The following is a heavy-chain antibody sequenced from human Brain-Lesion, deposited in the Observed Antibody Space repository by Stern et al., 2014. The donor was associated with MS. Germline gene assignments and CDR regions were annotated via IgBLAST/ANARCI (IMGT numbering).Heavy chain of an antibody. D-gene: IGHD3-3*01. J-gene: IGHJ6*02. V-gene: IGHV1-69*12. CDR3: ARGVLRFLEWPYYGMDV. Sequence: VQLVQSGAEVKKPGSSVKVSCKASGGTFSSYAISWVRQAPGQGLEWMGGIIPIFGTANYAQKFQGRVTITADESASTAYMELSSLRSKDTAVYYCARGVLRFLEWPYYGMDVWGQGTTVTVSS. CDR1: GGTFSSYA. CDR2: IIPIFGTA.